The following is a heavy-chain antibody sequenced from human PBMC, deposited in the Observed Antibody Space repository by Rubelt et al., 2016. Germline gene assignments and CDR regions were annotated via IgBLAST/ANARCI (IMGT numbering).Heavy chain of an antibody. J-gene: IGHJ4*02. Sequence: QVQLQQWGAGLLKPSETLSLTCAVYGGSFSGYYWSWIRQPPGKGLEWIGEINHSGSTNYNPSLKSRVTISVDTSKNQFSLKRSSVTAADTAVYYCARRYISSGYVDYWGRGTLVTVSS. CDR1: GGSFSGYY. V-gene: IGHV4-34*01. D-gene: IGHD6-6*01. CDR2: INHSGST. CDR3: ARRYISSGYVDY.